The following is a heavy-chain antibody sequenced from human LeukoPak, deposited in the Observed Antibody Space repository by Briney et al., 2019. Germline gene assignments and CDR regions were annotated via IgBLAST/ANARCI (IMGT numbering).Heavy chain of an antibody. CDR1: GFSLSTSGVG. CDR3: AHDSYDILTGSDTFDY. Sequence: SGPTLVNPTQTLTLTCTFSGFSLSTSGVGVGWIRQPPGKALEWFALIYWDDDKRYSPPLKSRLTITKDTSKNQVVLTMTNMDPVDTATYYCAHDSYDILTGSDTFDYWGQGTLVTVSS. V-gene: IGHV2-5*02. CDR2: IYWDDDK. D-gene: IGHD3-9*01. J-gene: IGHJ4*02.